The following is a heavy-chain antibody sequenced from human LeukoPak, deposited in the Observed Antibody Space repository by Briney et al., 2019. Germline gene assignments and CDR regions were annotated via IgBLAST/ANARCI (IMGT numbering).Heavy chain of an antibody. D-gene: IGHD4-17*01. CDR3: ARVRGPTVTTMYFDY. J-gene: IGHJ4*02. Sequence: ADSMKGRFTVSRDDAKNSLSLHMNSLRVEDTAVYYCARVRGPTVTTMYFDYWGQGTLVTVSS. V-gene: IGHV3-11*06.